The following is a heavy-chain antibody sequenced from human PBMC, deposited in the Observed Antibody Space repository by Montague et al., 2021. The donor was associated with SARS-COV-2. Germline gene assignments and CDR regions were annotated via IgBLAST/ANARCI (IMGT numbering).Heavy chain of an antibody. D-gene: IGHD4-17*01. CDR1: DGSFSGYY. CDR3: ARGRPVTTFYYYYGMDV. J-gene: IGHJ6*02. Sequence: SETLSLTCAVYDGSFSGYYWSWIRQPPGKGLEWIGEINHSGSTNYNPSLKSRVTISVDTPKNQFSLKMSSVTAADTAVYYCARGRPVTTFYYYYGMDVWGQGTTVTVSS. CDR2: INHSGST. V-gene: IGHV4-34*01.